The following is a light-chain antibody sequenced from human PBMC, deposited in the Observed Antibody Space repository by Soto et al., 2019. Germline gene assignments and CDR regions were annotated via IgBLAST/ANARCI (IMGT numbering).Light chain of an antibody. J-gene: IGKJ2*01. CDR3: QQYNNWPPYT. CDR2: GAS. Sequence: EIVMTQSPATLSVSPGERATLSCRASQSVSSNLAWYQQKPGQAPRVLIYGASTRATGIPARFSGSASGTEFTLTISSLQSEDFAVYYCQQYNNWPPYTFGQGTKLEIK. CDR1: QSVSSN. V-gene: IGKV3-15*01.